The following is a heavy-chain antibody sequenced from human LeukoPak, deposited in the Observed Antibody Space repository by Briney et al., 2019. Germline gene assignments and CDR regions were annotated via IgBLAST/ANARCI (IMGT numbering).Heavy chain of an antibody. CDR3: AKVPYSSGWYGGYYFDY. J-gene: IGHJ4*02. CDR2: ISGSGGST. D-gene: IGHD6-19*01. V-gene: IGHV3-23*01. CDR1: GFTFSSYG. Sequence: GGTLRLSCAASGFTFSSYGMSWVRQAPGKGLEWVSDISGSGGSTYYADSVKGRFTISRDNSKNTLYLQMNSLRAEDTAVYYCAKVPYSSGWYGGYYFDYWGQGTLVTVSS.